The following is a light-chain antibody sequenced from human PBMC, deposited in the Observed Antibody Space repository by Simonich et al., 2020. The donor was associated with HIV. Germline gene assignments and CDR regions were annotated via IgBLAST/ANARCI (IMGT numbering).Light chain of an antibody. CDR1: QSLLHSNGRTF. CDR2: EVS. CDR3: MQRTHWWRT. V-gene: IGKV2-29*02. Sequence: EIVMTQTPLSLSVTPGQPASISCKSSQSLLHSNGRTFLYWYLQKPGQSPQPLIYEVSSRVSVVPDRFSGSGSGTDFTLKISRVEAEDVGFYYCMQRTHWWRTFGQGTKVEIK. J-gene: IGKJ1*01.